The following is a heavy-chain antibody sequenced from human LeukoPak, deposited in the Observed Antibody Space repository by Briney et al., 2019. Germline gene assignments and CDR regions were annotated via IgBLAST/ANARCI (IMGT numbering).Heavy chain of an antibody. CDR3: ARVHPSDY. CDR1: GFTFSSYS. Sequence: KSGGSLRLSCAASGFTFSSYSMNWVRQAPGKGLEWVSIISSSSNDIHYADSVKGRFTISRDNTKNSVYLQMNSLRDEDTAVYYCARVHPSDYWGQGTLVTVSS. CDR2: ISSSSNDI. V-gene: IGHV3-21*01. J-gene: IGHJ4*02.